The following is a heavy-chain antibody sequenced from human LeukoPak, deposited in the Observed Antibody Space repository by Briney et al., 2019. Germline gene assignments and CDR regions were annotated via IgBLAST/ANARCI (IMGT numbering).Heavy chain of an antibody. CDR2: INQGGSQK. CDR3: ASLSSSRPAY. CDR1: GFIFSDYW. Sequence: GGSLRLSCATSGFIFSDYWISWVRQAPGKGLEWVANINQGGSQKYYADSVKGRFTISRDNTKNSLYLQMNSLRAEDTALYYCASLSSSRPAYWGQGTLVTVSS. J-gene: IGHJ4*02. D-gene: IGHD2-2*01. V-gene: IGHV3-7*05.